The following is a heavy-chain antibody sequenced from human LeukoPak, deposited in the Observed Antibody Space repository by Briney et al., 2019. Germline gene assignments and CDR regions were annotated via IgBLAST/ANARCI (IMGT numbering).Heavy chain of an antibody. D-gene: IGHD2-15*01. CDR1: GFTFTNYG. Sequence: GGSLRLSCSASGFTFTNYGMSWVRQAPGKGLEWVSAISGSGGSTYYADSVKGRFTISRDNSKNTLYLQMNSLRAEDTAVYYCAKAGRIVVVVAATPFDPWGQGTLVTVSS. V-gene: IGHV3-23*01. CDR3: AKAGRIVVVVAATPFDP. CDR2: ISGSGGST. J-gene: IGHJ5*02.